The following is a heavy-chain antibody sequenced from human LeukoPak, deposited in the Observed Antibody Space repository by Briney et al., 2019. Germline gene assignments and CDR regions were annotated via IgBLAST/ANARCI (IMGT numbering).Heavy chain of an antibody. J-gene: IGHJ3*02. CDR1: GGTFSSYA. D-gene: IGHD1-7*01. V-gene: IGHV1-69*05. CDR2: IIPIFGTA. Sequence: SVKVSCKASGGTFSSYAISWVRQAPGQGLEWMGGIIPIFGTANYAQKFQGRVTITTDESTSTAYMELSSLRSEDTAVYYCARLGGITGTGGNAFDIWGQGTMVTVSS. CDR3: ARLGGITGTGGNAFDI.